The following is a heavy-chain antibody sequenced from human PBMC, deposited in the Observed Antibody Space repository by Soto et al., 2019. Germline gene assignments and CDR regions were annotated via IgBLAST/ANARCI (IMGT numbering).Heavy chain of an antibody. D-gene: IGHD2-2*01. CDR2: IVVGSGNT. V-gene: IGHV1-58*02. CDR3: VLCTTTSCYGKFDY. CDR1: GFTFSNSA. Sequence: GASVKVSCKASGFTFSNSAIQWMRQARGERLEWIGWIVVGSGNTIYAQKLQERVTIIRDMSTSTSYMELSSLPSEDTAVYYCVLCTTTSCYGKFDYWDQGTLVTVSS. J-gene: IGHJ4*02.